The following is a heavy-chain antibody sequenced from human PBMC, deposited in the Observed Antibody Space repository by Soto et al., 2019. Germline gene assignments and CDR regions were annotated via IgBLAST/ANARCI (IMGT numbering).Heavy chain of an antibody. V-gene: IGHV4-59*08. D-gene: IGHD5-12*01. CDR1: GGSINNYY. Sequence: QVQLQESGPGLVKPSETLSLTCTVSGGSINNYYWSWIRQPPGKGLEYIGYIYYSGTTNYNPYLESRATISVDTTKNQFSLTLSSVTAADTAMYFCARLDSGHGQYHFDYWGQGTLVTVSS. CDR2: IYYSGTT. J-gene: IGHJ4*02. CDR3: ARLDSGHGQYHFDY.